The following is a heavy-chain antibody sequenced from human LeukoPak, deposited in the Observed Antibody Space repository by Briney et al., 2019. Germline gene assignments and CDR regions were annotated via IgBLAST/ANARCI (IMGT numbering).Heavy chain of an antibody. CDR2: IYYGGNT. J-gene: IGHJ5*02. CDR1: GGSISSSTYY. Sequence: SETLSLTCTVSGGSISSSTYYWGWIRQPPGKGLEWIASIYYGGNTYYNLSLKSRVTISVDTSKNQFSLKLNSVTAADTAVYYCAREQQQLVNWFDPWGQGTLVTVSS. CDR3: AREQQQLVNWFDP. D-gene: IGHD6-13*01. V-gene: IGHV4-39*07.